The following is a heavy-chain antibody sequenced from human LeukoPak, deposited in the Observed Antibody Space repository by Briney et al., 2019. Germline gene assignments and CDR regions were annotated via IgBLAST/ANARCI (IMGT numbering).Heavy chain of an antibody. CDR2: IRYDGSNK. V-gene: IGHV3-30*02. CDR1: GFTFSSYG. Sequence: GGSLRLSCAASGFTFSSYGMHWVRQAPGKGLEWVAFIRYDGSNKYYADSVEGRFTISRDNSKNTLYLQMNSLRAEDTAVYYCATRIWLEYSSSGGFDYWGQGTLVTVSS. D-gene: IGHD6-6*01. J-gene: IGHJ4*02. CDR3: ATRIWLEYSSSGGFDY.